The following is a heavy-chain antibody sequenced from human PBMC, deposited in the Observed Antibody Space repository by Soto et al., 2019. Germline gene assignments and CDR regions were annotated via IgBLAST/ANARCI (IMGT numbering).Heavy chain of an antibody. D-gene: IGHD2-2*01. Sequence: QVQLVQSGAEVKKPGSSVKVSCKASGGTFSSYAISWVRQAPGQGLEWMGGIIPIFGTANYAQKFQGRVTITADESTSTAYMELSSLRSEDTAVYYCARTPPEGDVVPAAIDWFDPWGQGTLVTVSS. CDR2: IIPIFGTA. CDR3: ARTPPEGDVVPAAIDWFDP. CDR1: GGTFSSYA. J-gene: IGHJ5*02. V-gene: IGHV1-69*12.